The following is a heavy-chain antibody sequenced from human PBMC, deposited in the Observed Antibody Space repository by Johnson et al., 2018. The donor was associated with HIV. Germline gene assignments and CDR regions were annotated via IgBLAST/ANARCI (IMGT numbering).Heavy chain of an antibody. J-gene: IGHJ3*02. V-gene: IGHV3-13*01. CDR2: IGTAGDT. CDR3: ARKGDAFDI. CDR1: GFTFSSYD. Sequence: VQLLESGGGLVQPGGSLRLSCAASGFTFSSYDMHWVRQATGKGLEWVSAIGTAGDTYYPGSVKGRFTISRDNSKNTLYLQMNSLRAEDTALYYCARKGDAFDIWGQGTKVTVSS.